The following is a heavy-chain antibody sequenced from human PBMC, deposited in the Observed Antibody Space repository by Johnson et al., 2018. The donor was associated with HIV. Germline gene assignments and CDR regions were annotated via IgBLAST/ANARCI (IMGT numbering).Heavy chain of an antibody. V-gene: IGHV3-30*14. J-gene: IGHJ3*02. Sequence: QVQLVESGGGVVQPGRSLRLSCAASGFTFSSYAMHWVRQAPGKGLEWVAVISYDGSKKYYADSVKGRFTISRDNSKNTLYLQMNSLRAEDTAVYYCARVALGYDSSAHDAFDIWGQGTMVTVSS. CDR1: GFTFSSYA. CDR2: ISYDGSKK. CDR3: ARVALGYDSSAHDAFDI. D-gene: IGHD3-22*01.